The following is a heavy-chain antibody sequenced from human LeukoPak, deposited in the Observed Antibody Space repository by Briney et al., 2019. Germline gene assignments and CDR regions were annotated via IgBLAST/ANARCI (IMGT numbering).Heavy chain of an antibody. CDR3: ARDSSMAEETPWFDP. J-gene: IGHJ5*02. Sequence: GGSLRLSCAASGFTFSSYAMSWVRQAPGKGLEWVSAISGSGGSTYYADSVKGRFTISRDNAKNSLYLQMNSLRAEDTAVYYCARDSSMAEETPWFDPWGQGTLVTVSS. V-gene: IGHV3-23*01. CDR2: ISGSGGST. D-gene: IGHD2-8*01. CDR1: GFTFSSYA.